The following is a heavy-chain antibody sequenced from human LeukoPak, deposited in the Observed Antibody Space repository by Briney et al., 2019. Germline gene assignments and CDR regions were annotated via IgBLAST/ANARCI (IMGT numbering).Heavy chain of an antibody. V-gene: IGHV3-74*01. D-gene: IGHD4-17*01. CDR2: IINDGSST. CDR3: ARGDYPYALDI. J-gene: IGHJ3*02. CDR1: GFTFSSYW. Sequence: GGSLRLSCVASGFTFSSYWMHWVRQAPGKGLVWVSHIINDGSSTSFADSAKGRFTISRDNAKSTLYLQMNSLRADDTAVYYCARGDYPYALDIWGQGTMVTVSS.